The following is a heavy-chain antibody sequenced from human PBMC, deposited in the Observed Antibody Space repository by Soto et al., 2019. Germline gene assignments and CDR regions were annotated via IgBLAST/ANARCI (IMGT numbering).Heavy chain of an antibody. J-gene: IGHJ5*02. Sequence: GGSLRLSCAASGFIFENFGMSWVRQAPGKGLEWISSISGSGFKKYYADSVKGRFTISRDNSKSTVYLELNNLSAEDTAVYHCAKNQGVELVPLATVDWFDPWGQGAVVTVSS. V-gene: IGHV3-23*01. D-gene: IGHD1-26*01. CDR1: GFIFENFG. CDR3: AKNQGVELVPLATVDWFDP. CDR2: ISGSGFKK.